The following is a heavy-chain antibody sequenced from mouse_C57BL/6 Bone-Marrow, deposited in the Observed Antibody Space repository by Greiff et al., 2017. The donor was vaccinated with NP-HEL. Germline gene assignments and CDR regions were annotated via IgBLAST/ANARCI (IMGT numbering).Heavy chain of an antibody. V-gene: IGHV1-69*01. CDR3: SSYLGFAY. CDR1: GYTFTSSW. J-gene: IGHJ3*01. CDR2: IDPADSDT. Sequence: QVQLQQPGPELVMPGASVKLSCKASGYTFTSSWMHWVKQRPGQGLEWIGEIDPADSDTNYTQKFKGKATLTVDKSSSTAYMQLSSLTSEDSAVYSCSSYLGFAYWGQGTLVTVSA. D-gene: IGHD2-1*01.